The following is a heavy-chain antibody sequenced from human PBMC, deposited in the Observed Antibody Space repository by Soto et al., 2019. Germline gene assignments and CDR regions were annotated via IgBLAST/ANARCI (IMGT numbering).Heavy chain of an antibody. D-gene: IGHD2-15*01. CDR1: GYSFTRYG. V-gene: IGHV1-18*01. CDR2: ISAYNDKA. CDR3: AREGFCSSGICALYSPDYFGMDF. Sequence: QVQLVQSGTEVKKPGASVKVSCKASGYSFTRYGISWVRQAPGQGLEWMGWISAYNDKANYAQKFQGRVTMTTDTSTTTAYMGLRGLTSDDTAVYYCAREGFCSSGICALYSPDYFGMDFWGQGTTVTVSS. J-gene: IGHJ6*02.